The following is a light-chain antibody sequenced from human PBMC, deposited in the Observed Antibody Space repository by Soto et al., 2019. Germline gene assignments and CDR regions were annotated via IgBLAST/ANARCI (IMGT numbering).Light chain of an antibody. J-gene: IGLJ1*01. V-gene: IGLV2-14*01. CDR3: ISYTGSSTSYV. CDR1: SSDVGSYDH. CDR2: EVS. Sequence: QSALTQPASVSGSPGQSITISCSGTSSDVGSYDHVAWYQQFPGKTPKLVIYEVSNRPSGVSSRFSGSKSGNTASLTISGLQAEDEADYYCISYTGSSTSYVFGSGTKVTVL.